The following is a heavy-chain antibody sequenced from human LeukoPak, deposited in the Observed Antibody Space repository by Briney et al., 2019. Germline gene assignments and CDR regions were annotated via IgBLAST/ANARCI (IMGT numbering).Heavy chain of an antibody. Sequence: SETLSLTCTVSGGSISSYYWSWIRQPPGKGLEWIGYIYYSGSTNYNPSLKSRVTISVDTSKNQFSLKLSSVTAADTAVYYCARSTGSMIVARDAFDIWGQGTMVTVSS. V-gene: IGHV4-59*08. CDR2: IYYSGST. J-gene: IGHJ3*02. CDR1: GGSISSYY. CDR3: ARSTGSMIVARDAFDI. D-gene: IGHD3-22*01.